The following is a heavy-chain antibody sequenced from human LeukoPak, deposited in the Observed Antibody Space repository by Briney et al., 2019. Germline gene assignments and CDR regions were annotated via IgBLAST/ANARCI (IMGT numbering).Heavy chain of an antibody. Sequence: GGSLRLSCAASGFTFDDYAMHWVRQAPGKGLEWVSGISWNSGSIGYADSVEGRFTISRDNAKNSLYLQMNSLRAEDMALYYCAKEAAAGSFDPWGQGTLVTVSS. J-gene: IGHJ5*02. CDR1: GFTFDDYA. D-gene: IGHD6-13*01. CDR3: AKEAAAGSFDP. CDR2: ISWNSGSI. V-gene: IGHV3-9*03.